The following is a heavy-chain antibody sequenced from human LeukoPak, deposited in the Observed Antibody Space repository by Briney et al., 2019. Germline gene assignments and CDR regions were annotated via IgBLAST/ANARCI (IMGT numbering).Heavy chain of an antibody. V-gene: IGHV3-64*01. Sequence: GGSLRLSCAASGFTFSSYAMHWVRQAPGKGLEYVSAMSSNGGTTDYANSVKGRFTISRDNSRNTLYLQMNSLRAEDTAVYYCAKDRGLWFGELYRHPDYWGQGTLVTVSS. CDR3: AKDRGLWFGELYRHPDY. CDR2: MSSNGGTT. D-gene: IGHD3-10*01. CDR1: GFTFSSYA. J-gene: IGHJ4*02.